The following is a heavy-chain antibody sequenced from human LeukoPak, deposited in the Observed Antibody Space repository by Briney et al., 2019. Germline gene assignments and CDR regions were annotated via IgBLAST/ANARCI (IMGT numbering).Heavy chain of an antibody. V-gene: IGHV3-73*01. Sequence: PGGSLRLSCAASGFTFSGSAMHWVRQASGKGLEWVGRIRSKANSYATEYAASVKGRLTISRDDSKNTAYLQVNSLKTEDTAVYYCTRLAYSGTPGAFDIWGQGTMVTVSS. CDR3: TRLAYSGTPGAFDI. CDR2: IRSKANSYAT. J-gene: IGHJ3*02. D-gene: IGHD1-26*01. CDR1: GFTFSGSA.